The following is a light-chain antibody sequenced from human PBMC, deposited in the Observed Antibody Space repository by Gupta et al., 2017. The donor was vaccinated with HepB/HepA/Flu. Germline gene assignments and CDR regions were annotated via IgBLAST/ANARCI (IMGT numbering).Light chain of an antibody. CDR2: DAS. Sequence: EIVLTQSPATLSLSPGERATLSCRASQSVSSYLAWYQQKPGQAPRLLIYDASNRVTGIPARFSGSGSGTDLTLTISSREPEDFAVYYCQQRSNWPRLTFGGGTKVEIK. CDR3: QQRSNWPRLT. J-gene: IGKJ4*01. V-gene: IGKV3-11*01. CDR1: QSVSSY.